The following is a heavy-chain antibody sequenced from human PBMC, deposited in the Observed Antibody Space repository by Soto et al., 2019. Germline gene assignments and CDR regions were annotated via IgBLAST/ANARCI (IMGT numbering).Heavy chain of an antibody. CDR1: GYTFTGYY. D-gene: IGHD3-22*01. CDR2: INPNSGGT. J-gene: IGHJ3*02. V-gene: IGHV1-2*04. Sequence: ASVKVSCKASGYTFTGYYMHWVRQAPGQGLEWMGWINPNSGGTNYAQKFQGWVTMTRDTSISTAYMELSRLRSDDTAVYYCARDLSSGYYFDAFDIWGQGTMVTVSS. CDR3: ARDLSSGYYFDAFDI.